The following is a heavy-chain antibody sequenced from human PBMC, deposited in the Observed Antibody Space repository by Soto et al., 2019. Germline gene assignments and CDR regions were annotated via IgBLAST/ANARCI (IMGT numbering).Heavy chain of an antibody. J-gene: IGHJ4*02. CDR3: ARGPPFGY. CDR1: GGSISSGGYS. D-gene: IGHD3-10*01. Sequence: SETLSLTCVVSGGSISSGGYSWSWIRQPPGKGLEWIGYIYHSGSTYYNPSLKSRVTISVDRSKNQFSLKLSSVTAADTAVYYCARGPPFGYWGQGTLVTGSS. V-gene: IGHV4-30-2*01. CDR2: IYHSGST.